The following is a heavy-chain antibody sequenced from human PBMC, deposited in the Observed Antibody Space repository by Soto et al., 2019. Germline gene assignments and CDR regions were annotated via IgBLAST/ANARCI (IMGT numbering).Heavy chain of an antibody. CDR1: GDSITSNSYF. D-gene: IGHD3-16*01. J-gene: IGHJ6*02. V-gene: IGHV4-39*07. CDR3: AREGGNTYGMDV. CDR2: IYYSGTT. Sequence: LETLSLPCTVSGDSITSNSYFWARIRQPPGKGLEWIGGIYYSGTTYYNPSLKSRVTISVDTSKNHFSLKLSSVTAADTAVYYCAREGGNTYGMDVWGQGTTVTVSS.